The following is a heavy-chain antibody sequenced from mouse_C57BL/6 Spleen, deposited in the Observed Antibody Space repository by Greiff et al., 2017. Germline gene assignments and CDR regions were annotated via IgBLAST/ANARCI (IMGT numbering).Heavy chain of an antibody. Sequence: QVQLKESGPELVKPGASVKISCKASGYAFSSSWMNWVKQRPGKGLEWIGRIYPGDGDTNYNGKFKGKATLTADKSSSTAYMQLSSLTSEDSAVYFCARDYDYDEGYYFDYWGQGTTLTVSS. CDR3: ARDYDYDEGYYFDY. CDR2: IYPGDGDT. J-gene: IGHJ2*01. CDR1: GYAFSSSW. D-gene: IGHD2-4*01. V-gene: IGHV1-82*01.